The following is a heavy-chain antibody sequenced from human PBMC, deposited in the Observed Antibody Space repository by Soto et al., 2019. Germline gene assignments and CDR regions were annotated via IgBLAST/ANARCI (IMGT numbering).Heavy chain of an antibody. CDR3: ARESSSSQFDY. J-gene: IGHJ4*02. D-gene: IGHD6-6*01. V-gene: IGHV4-30-4*01. CDR2: IYYSGST. CDR1: GGSISSGDYY. Sequence: TLSLTCTVSGGSISSGDYYWSWIRQPPGKGLEWIGYIYYSGSTYYNPSLKSRVTISVDTSKNQFSLKLSSVTAADTTVYYCARESSSSQFDYWGQGTLVTVSS.